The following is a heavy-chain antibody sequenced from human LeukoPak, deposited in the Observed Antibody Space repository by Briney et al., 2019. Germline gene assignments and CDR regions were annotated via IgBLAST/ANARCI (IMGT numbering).Heavy chain of an antibody. V-gene: IGHV3-7*01. D-gene: IGHD6-19*01. CDR1: GFTFSSYW. J-gene: IGHJ4*02. Sequence: GGSLRLSCAASGFTFSSYWMSWVRQAPWKGLEWVANIKQDGSEKYYVGSVKGRFTISRDNAKNSLYLQMNSLRAEDTAVYYCARYIYSSGWCFDYWGQGTLVTVSS. CDR3: ARYIYSSGWCFDY. CDR2: IKQDGSEK.